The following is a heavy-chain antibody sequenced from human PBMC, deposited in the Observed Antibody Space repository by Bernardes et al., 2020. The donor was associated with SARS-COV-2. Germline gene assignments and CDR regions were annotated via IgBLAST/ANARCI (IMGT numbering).Heavy chain of an antibody. V-gene: IGHV4-39*01. J-gene: IGHJ4*02. D-gene: IGHD6-13*01. Sequence: SETLSLTCTVSGGSISSSSYYWGWIRQPPGKGLEWIGSIYYSGSTYYNPSLKSRVTISVDTSKNQFSLKLSSVTAADTAVYYCASYPVSRIAPFDYWGQGTLVTVSS. CDR1: GGSISSSSYY. CDR2: IYYSGST. CDR3: ASYPVSRIAPFDY.